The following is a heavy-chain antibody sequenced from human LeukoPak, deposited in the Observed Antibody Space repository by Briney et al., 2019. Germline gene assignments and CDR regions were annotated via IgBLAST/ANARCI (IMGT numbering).Heavy chain of an antibody. CDR1: GFTFSSYW. CDR3: ASYSGSSPTDY. D-gene: IGHD1-26*01. J-gene: IGHJ4*02. V-gene: IGHV3-7*01. CDR2: IKQDGSEK. Sequence: PGGSLRLSCAASGFTFSSYWMSWVRQAPGKGLERVANIKQDGSEKCYVDSVKGRFTISRDNAKNSLYLQMNSLRAEDTAVYYCASYSGSSPTDYWGQGTLVTVSS.